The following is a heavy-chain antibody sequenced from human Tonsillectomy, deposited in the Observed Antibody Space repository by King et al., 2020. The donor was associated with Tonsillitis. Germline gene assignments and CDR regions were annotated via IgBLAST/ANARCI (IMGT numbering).Heavy chain of an antibody. Sequence: VQLVESGAEVKKPGESLRISCKGSGYSFTSYWISWVRQMPGKGLEWMGRINPSDYYTNYSPSFQGHVTISADKSISTAYLQWSSLKASDTAMYYCARTAGPNEGYGSGVICYSADYWGQGTLATVSS. CDR2: INPSDYYT. CDR1: GYSFTSYW. J-gene: IGHJ4*02. D-gene: IGHD2-15*01. CDR3: ARTAGPNEGYGSGVICYSADY. V-gene: IGHV5-10-1*03.